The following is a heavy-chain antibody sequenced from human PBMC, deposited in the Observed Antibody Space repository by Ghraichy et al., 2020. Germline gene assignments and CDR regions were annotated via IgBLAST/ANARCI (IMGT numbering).Heavy chain of an antibody. V-gene: IGHV4-59*08. J-gene: IGHJ6*02. CDR2: IHYTGST. CDR3: ARCRPYYWYGIDV. CDR1: GGSISGDY. D-gene: IGHD3-10*01. Sequence: SETLSLTCTVSGGSISGDYWSWIRQSPGKGLEWIGYIHYTGSTNYNPSLKSRVTISVDTSKNQFSLKLSSVTAADTAVYYCARCRPYYWYGIDVWGQGTTVTVSS.